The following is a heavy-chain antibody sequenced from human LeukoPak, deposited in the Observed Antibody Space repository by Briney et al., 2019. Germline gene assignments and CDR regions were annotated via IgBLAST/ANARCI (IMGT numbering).Heavy chain of an antibody. CDR2: IFYSGST. J-gene: IGHJ4*02. CDR1: GGSISNYF. CDR3: ARYGITIVRGGKYYFDS. V-gene: IGHV4-59*08. D-gene: IGHD3-10*01. Sequence: SETLSLTCSVSGGSISNYFRSWIRQPPGKGLEWIGYIFYSGSTNYNPSLKSRVTISVATSKNQFSLRLSSVTAADTAVYYCARYGITIVRGGKYYFDSWGQGTLVTVSS.